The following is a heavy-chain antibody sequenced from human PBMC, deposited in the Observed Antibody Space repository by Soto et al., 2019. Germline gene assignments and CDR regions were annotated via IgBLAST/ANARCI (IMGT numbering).Heavy chain of an antibody. J-gene: IGHJ5*02. CDR3: ARDLSNVGEPPRNWFDP. CDR1: GGSISSGDYY. V-gene: IGHV4-30-4*01. CDR2: IYYSGST. D-gene: IGHD1-1*01. Sequence: QVQLQESGPGLVKPSQTLSLTCTVSGGSISSGDYYWSWIRQPPGKGLEWIGYIYYSGSTYYNPSLKSRVTISVDTSKNQFSLKLSSVTAADTAVYYCARDLSNVGEPPRNWFDPWGQGTLVTVSS.